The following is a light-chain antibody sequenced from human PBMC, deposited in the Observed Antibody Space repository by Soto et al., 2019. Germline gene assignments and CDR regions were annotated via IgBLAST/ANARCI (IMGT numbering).Light chain of an antibody. CDR3: QQTYSFPRT. Sequence: DIQMTQSPSSLSASVGDRVTITWRASQSISSYLNWYQQKPGKAPKLLIYAASSLQSGVASRFSGSGSGTDFTLTISSLQPEDFATYYCQQTYSFPRTFGQGTKVDIK. CDR1: QSISSY. CDR2: AAS. J-gene: IGKJ1*01. V-gene: IGKV1-39*01.